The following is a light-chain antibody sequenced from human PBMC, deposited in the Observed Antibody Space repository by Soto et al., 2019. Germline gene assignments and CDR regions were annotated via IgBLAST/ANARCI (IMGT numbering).Light chain of an antibody. J-gene: IGKJ2*01. CDR3: QQYDLLPYT. CDR2: DAS. V-gene: IGKV1-33*01. CDR1: QDITNY. Sequence: DIQMTQSPSSLSASVGDRVTITCRASQDITNYLNWYQQKPGKAPKLLIYDASNLETGVPSRFSGSGSATDVSFTISSLQPEDVATYYCQQYDLLPYTFGQGTRLEIK.